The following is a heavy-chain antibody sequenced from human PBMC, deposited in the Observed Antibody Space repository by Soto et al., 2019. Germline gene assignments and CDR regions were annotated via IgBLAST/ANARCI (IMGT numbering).Heavy chain of an antibody. CDR2: ISSSGSTI. Sequence: GGSLRLSCAASGFTFSSYEMNWVRQAPGKGLEWVSYISSSGSTIYYADSVKGRFTISRDNAKNSLYLQMNSLRAEDTAVYYCARLTTVTPPYYYGMDVWAKGPRSPSP. V-gene: IGHV3-48*03. CDR1: GFTFSSYE. CDR3: ARLTTVTPPYYYGMDV. D-gene: IGHD4-17*01. J-gene: IGHJ6*02.